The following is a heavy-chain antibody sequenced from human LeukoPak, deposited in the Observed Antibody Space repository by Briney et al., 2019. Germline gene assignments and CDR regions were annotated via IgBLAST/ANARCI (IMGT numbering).Heavy chain of an antibody. CDR3: ARDLTHRRNYDNSGYQIVPAF. Sequence: VASVKVSCKAPGYIFTSYYIHWVRQAPGEGLEWMGIINPTGGSTSYAQKFQGRVTMTRDTSTSTVYMELSSLRSEDTAVYYCARDLTHRRNYDNSGYQIVPAFWGQGTLVTVSS. J-gene: IGHJ4*02. CDR1: GYIFTSYY. V-gene: IGHV1-46*01. D-gene: IGHD3-22*01. CDR2: INPTGGST.